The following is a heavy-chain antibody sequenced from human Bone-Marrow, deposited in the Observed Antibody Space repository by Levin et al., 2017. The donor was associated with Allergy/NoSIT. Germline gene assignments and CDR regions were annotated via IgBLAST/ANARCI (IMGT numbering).Heavy chain of an antibody. CDR1: GGSISSGGYS. Sequence: SETLSLTCAVSGGSISSGGYSWSWIRQPPGKGLEWIGYIYHSGSTYYNPSLKSRVTISVDRSKNQFSLKLSSVTAADTAVYYCARDLKMRAFDIWGQGTMVTVSS. CDR2: IYHSGST. V-gene: IGHV4-30-2*01. J-gene: IGHJ3*02. CDR3: ARDLKMRAFDI.